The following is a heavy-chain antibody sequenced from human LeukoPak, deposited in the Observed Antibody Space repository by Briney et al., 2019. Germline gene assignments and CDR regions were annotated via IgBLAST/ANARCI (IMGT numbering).Heavy chain of an antibody. J-gene: IGHJ6*03. CDR2: FDPEDGET. Sequence: ASVKVSCKASGYTFTSYDINWVRQAPGKGLEWMGGFDPEDGETIYAQKFQGRVTMTEDTSTDTAYMELSSLRSEDTAVYYCATGYSSSWPRDSYYYYYMDVWGKGTTVTVSS. CDR3: ATGYSSSWPRDSYYYYYMDV. D-gene: IGHD6-13*01. V-gene: IGHV1-24*01. CDR1: GYTFTSYD.